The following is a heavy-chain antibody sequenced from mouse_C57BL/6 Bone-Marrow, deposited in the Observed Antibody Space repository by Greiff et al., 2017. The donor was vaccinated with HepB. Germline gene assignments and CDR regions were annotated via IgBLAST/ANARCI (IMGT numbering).Heavy chain of an antibody. V-gene: IGHV1-82*01. J-gene: IGHJ4*01. CDR1: GYAFSSSW. CDR3: ARNYDYGRRDWCAMDY. CDR2: IYPGDGDT. Sequence: QVQLQESGPELVKPGASVKISCKASGYAFSSSWMNWVKQRPGKGLEWIGRIYPGDGDTNYNGKFKGKATLTADKSSSTAYMQLSSLTSEDSAVYFCARNYDYGRRDWCAMDYWGQGTSVTVYS. D-gene: IGHD2-4*01.